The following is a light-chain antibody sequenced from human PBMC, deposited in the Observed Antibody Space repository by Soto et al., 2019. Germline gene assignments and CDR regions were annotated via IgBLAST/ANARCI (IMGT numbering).Light chain of an antibody. V-gene: IGKV1-5*01. CDR3: QQLNNYTLT. Sequence: DIQMTQSPSTLSASVGDRGTISCRAIQSISIWLAWYQQKPGKDPKLLIYVASSVGSGGPSRFSGSGAGTDFNLTISRLQTEDFATYDCQQLNNYTLTFGGVTKVDIK. CDR2: VAS. CDR1: QSISIW. J-gene: IGKJ4*01.